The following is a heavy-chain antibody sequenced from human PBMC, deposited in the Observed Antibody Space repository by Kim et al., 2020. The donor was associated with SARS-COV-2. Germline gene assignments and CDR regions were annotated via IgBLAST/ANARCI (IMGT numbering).Heavy chain of an antibody. V-gene: IGHV3-23*01. CDR2: ISGSGGST. CDR1: GFTFSSYA. CDR3: AKATYGSGSFDY. J-gene: IGHJ4*02. Sequence: GGSLRLSCAASGFTFSSYAMSWVRQAPGKGLEWVSAISGSGGSTYYADSVKGRFTISRDNSKNTLYLQMNSRRAEDTAVYYCAKATYGSGSFDYWGQGTLVTVSS. D-gene: IGHD3-10*01.